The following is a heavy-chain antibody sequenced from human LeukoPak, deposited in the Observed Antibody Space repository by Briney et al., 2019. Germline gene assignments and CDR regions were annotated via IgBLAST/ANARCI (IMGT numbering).Heavy chain of an antibody. CDR1: GGSISSSSYY. CDR2: IYHTGST. D-gene: IGHD5-18*01. J-gene: IGHJ4*02. CDR3: ARRGTAKYYFDY. V-gene: IGHV4-39*01. Sequence: SETLSLTCTVSGGSISSSSYYWGWIRQPPGKGLEWIGTIYHTGSTYYNPSLKSRLTISVDTSESQFSLKLNSVTAADTAVYYCARRGTAKYYFDYWGQGTLVTVSS.